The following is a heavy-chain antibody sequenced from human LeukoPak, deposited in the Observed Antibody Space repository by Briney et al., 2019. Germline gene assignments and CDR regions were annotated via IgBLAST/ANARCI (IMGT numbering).Heavy chain of an antibody. D-gene: IGHD4-17*01. Sequence: PGGSLRLSCAASGFTFSSYEMNWVRQAPGKGLEWVSYISSSGSTIYYADSVKGRFTISRDNAKNSLYLQMNSLRAEDTAVYYCAGSTVTTPDYWGQGTLVTVSS. CDR3: AGSTVTTPDY. V-gene: IGHV3-48*03. CDR1: GFTFSSYE. CDR2: ISSSGSTI. J-gene: IGHJ4*02.